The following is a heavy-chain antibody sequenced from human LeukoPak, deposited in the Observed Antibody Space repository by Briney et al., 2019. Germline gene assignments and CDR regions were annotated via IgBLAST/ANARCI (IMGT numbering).Heavy chain of an antibody. CDR1: GFTLFSYS. V-gene: IGHV3-21*01. Sequence: GGSLRLSCVASGFTLFSYSINWVRQAPGKGLEWVSSISGDTSYIYYADSVKGRFTISRDNAENSLYLQMNSLRAEDTAVYYCARVRWDYWGQGTLVTVSS. CDR3: ARVRWDY. CDR2: ISGDTSYI. D-gene: IGHD2-15*01. J-gene: IGHJ4*02.